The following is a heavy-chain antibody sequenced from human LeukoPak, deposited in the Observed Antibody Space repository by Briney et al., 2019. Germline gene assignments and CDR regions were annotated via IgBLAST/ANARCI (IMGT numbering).Heavy chain of an antibody. Sequence: NPSETLSLTCTVSGGFISSYYWSWIRQPPGKGLEWIGYIYYSGSTNYNPSLKSRVTISVDTSKKHFSLKLSSVTAADTAVYYCARTLHSGWYLGRSSDIWGQGTMVTVSS. CDR3: ARTLHSGWYLGRSSDI. D-gene: IGHD6-19*01. J-gene: IGHJ3*02. CDR2: IYYSGST. V-gene: IGHV4-59*01. CDR1: GGFISSYY.